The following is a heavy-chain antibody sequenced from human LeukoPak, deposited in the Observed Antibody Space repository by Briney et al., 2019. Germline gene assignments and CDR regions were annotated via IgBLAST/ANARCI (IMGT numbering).Heavy chain of an antibody. CDR3: ARHGLGTLRAYFDY. D-gene: IGHD1/OR15-1a*01. CDR1: GFTFSSFA. Sequence: HPGRSLRLSCAASGFTFSSFAMHWVRQAPGKGLEWVAVISYDGSNKYYADSVKGRFTISRDNSKNTLYLQMNSLRAEDTAVYYCARHGLGTLRAYFDYWGQGTLVTVSS. CDR2: ISYDGSNK. V-gene: IGHV3-30*04. J-gene: IGHJ4*02.